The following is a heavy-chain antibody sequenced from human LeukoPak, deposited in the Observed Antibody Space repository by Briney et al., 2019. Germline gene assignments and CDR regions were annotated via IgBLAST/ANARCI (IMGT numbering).Heavy chain of an antibody. D-gene: IGHD1-26*01. CDR2: INPNSGDT. V-gene: IGHV1-2*02. Sequence: ASVKVSCKASGYTFTGYYMHWVRQAPGRGLEWMGWINPNSGDTNYAQKFQGRVTMTRDTSISTAYMELSRLRSDGTAVYYCARVSHIVGATKGSFDYWGQGTLVTVSS. J-gene: IGHJ4*02. CDR3: ARVSHIVGATKGSFDY. CDR1: GYTFTGYY.